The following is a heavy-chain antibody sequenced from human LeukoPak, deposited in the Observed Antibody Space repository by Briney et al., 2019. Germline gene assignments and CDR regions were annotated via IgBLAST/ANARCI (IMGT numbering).Heavy chain of an antibody. V-gene: IGHV3-23*01. CDR3: AKDRATSFFA. D-gene: IGHD1-26*01. CDR2: ISGSGGST. Sequence: GSLRLSCAASGFTFRSYSMNWVRQAPGKGLEWVSAISGSGGSTYYADSVKGRFTVSRDNSRNTLYLQMNSLRAEDTAVYYCAKDRATSFFAWGQGTLVTVSS. CDR1: GFTFRSYS. J-gene: IGHJ4*02.